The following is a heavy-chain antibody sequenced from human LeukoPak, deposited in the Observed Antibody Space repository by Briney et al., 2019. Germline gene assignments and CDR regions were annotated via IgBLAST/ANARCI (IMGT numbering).Heavy chain of an antibody. D-gene: IGHD3-9*01. V-gene: IGHV1-69*04. J-gene: IGHJ4*02. CDR3: ARVRYYDILTGYYPLSDPLKN. CDR2: IIPILGIA. CDR1: GGTFSSYA. Sequence: ASVKVSCKASGGTFSSYAISWVRQAPGQGLEWMGRIIPILGIANYAQKFQGRVTITADKSTSTAYMELSSLRSEDTAVYYCARVRYYDILTGYYPLSDPLKNWGQGTLVTVSS.